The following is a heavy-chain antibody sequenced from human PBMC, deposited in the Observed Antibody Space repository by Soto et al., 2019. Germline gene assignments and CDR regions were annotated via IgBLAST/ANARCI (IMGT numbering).Heavy chain of an antibody. J-gene: IGHJ5*02. CDR2: ISYDGSNK. Sequence: PGGSLRLSCAASGFTFSSYGMHWVRQAPGKGLEWVAVISYDGSNKYYADSVKGRFTISRDNSKNTLYLQMNSLRAEDTAVYYCAKEGCSSTSCYGNNWFDPWGQGTLVTVS. D-gene: IGHD2-2*01. CDR3: AKEGCSSTSCYGNNWFDP. V-gene: IGHV3-30*18. CDR1: GFTFSSYG.